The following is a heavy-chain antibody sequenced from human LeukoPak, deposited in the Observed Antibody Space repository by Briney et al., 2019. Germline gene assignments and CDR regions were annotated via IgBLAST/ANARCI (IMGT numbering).Heavy chain of an antibody. CDR1: GGTFSSYA. Sequence: ASVKVSCKASGGTFSSYAISWVRQAPGQGLEWMGGIIPIFGTANYAQKFQGRVTITADESTSTAYMELSSLRSEDTAVYYCARDPFRTDWVTAGRTVCQRPPVYFDYWGQGTLVTVSS. V-gene: IGHV1-69*13. CDR3: ARDPFRTDWVTAGRTVCQRPPVYFDY. J-gene: IGHJ4*02. D-gene: IGHD6-25*01. CDR2: IIPIFGTA.